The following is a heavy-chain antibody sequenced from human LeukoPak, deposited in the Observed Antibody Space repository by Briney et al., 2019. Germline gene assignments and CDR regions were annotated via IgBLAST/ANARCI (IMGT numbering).Heavy chain of an antibody. CDR1: SFTFRTNW. J-gene: IGHJ4*02. Sequence: PSVSLRLSCAASSFTFRTNWMHWHRQAPGQELEWVLRTSGGERSTSYAVSVKGRFTITRANGKNTLFLQIHRLRVEDTAVYYCAAFYYDPAYWGQGTLVTVSS. D-gene: IGHD3-22*01. CDR2: TSGGERST. CDR3: AAFYYDPAY. V-gene: IGHV3-74*01.